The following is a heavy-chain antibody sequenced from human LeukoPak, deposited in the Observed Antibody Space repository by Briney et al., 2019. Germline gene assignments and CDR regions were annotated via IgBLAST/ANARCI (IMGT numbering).Heavy chain of an antibody. D-gene: IGHD1-26*01. CDR2: ISGSGGTGT. V-gene: IGHV3-23*01. CDR1: GFTFSSYA. CDR3: VKDRGGSPFYGMDV. Sequence: GGSLRLSCAASGFTFSSYAMSWVRQAPGKGLEWVSTISGSGGTGTYYADSVKGRFTIFRDNSKSTLYLPMNSLRAEDTAVYYCVKDRGGSPFYGMDVWGQGTTVTVSS. J-gene: IGHJ6*02.